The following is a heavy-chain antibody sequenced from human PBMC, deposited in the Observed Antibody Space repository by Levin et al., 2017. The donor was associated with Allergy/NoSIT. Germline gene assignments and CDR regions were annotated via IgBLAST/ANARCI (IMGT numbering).Heavy chain of an antibody. CDR3: ARAGYCSSTSCRWADWYFDL. D-gene: IGHD2-2*01. J-gene: IGHJ2*01. CDR2: INHSGST. Sequence: PSETLSLTCAVYGGSFSGHYWSWIRQPPGKGLEWIGEINHSGSTNYKSSLKSRVTISVDTSKNQFSLRLSSVTAADTAVYYCARAGYCSSTSCRWADWYFDLWGRGTMVTVSS. CDR1: GGSFSGHY. V-gene: IGHV4-34*01.